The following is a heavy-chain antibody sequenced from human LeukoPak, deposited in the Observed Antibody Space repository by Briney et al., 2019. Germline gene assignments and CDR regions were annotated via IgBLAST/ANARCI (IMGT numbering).Heavy chain of an antibody. J-gene: IGHJ6*02. V-gene: IGHV3-15*01. CDR3: AKAWVGAKQWEQRTLYYYYGMDV. CDR2: ITSKADGGTR. D-gene: IGHD1/OR15-1a*01. CDR1: GFSFSNAW. Sequence: GGSLRLSCTASGFSFSNAWVSWVRQAPGKGLEWVGRITSKADGGTRDYAAPVKGRFTISRDDSKNTLYLQMNSLRPEDTAVYYCAKAWVGAKQWEQRTLYYYYGMDVWGQGTTVTVSS.